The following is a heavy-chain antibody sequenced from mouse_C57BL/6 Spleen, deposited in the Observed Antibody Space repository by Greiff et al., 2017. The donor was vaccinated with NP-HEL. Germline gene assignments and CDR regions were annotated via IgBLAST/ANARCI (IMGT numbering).Heavy chain of an antibody. CDR2: ISSGGDYI. J-gene: IGHJ4*01. CDR3: TRDPMTTVVAPDYAMDY. V-gene: IGHV5-9-1*02. CDR1: GFTFSSYA. D-gene: IGHD1-1*01. Sequence: EVKLVESGEGLVKPGGSLKLSCAASGFTFSSYAMSWVRQTPEKRLEWVAYISSGGDYIYYADTVKGRFTISRDNARNTLYLQMSSLKSEDTAMYYCTRDPMTTVVAPDYAMDYWGQGTSVTGSS.